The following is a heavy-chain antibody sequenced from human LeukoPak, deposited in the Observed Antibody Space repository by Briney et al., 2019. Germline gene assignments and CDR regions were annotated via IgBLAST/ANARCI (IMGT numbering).Heavy chain of an antibody. D-gene: IGHD3-10*01. CDR3: AREHYYGSGSYYWGMDV. V-gene: IGHV1-69*13. J-gene: IGHJ6*04. CDR2: IIPIFGTA. CDR1: GGTFSSYA. Sequence: GASVKVSCKSSGGTFSSYAISWVRQAPGQGLEWMGGIIPIFGTANYAQKFQGRVTITADESTSTAYMELSSLRSEDTAVYYCAREHYYGSGSYYWGMDVWGRDHGHRLL.